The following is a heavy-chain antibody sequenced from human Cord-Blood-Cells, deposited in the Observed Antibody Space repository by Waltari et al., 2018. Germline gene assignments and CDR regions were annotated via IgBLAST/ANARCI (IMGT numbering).Heavy chain of an antibody. Sequence: QVQLQESGPGLVKPSETLSHTCTVSGGSVSSGSYYWSWIRQPPGKGLEWIGYIYYSGSTNYNPSLKSRVTISVDTSKNQFSLKLSSVTAADTAVYYCASCSSTSCYAFDIWGQGTMVTVSS. CDR1: GGSVSSGSYY. CDR3: ASCSSTSCYAFDI. J-gene: IGHJ3*02. V-gene: IGHV4-61*01. CDR2: IYYSGST. D-gene: IGHD2-2*01.